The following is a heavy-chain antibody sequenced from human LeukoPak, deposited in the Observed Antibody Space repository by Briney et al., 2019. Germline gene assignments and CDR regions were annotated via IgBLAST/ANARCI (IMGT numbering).Heavy chain of an antibody. Sequence: ASVKVSCKASGYTFTSYAMHWVRQAPGQRLEWMGWINAGNGSTKYSQKFQGRVTITRDTSASTAYMELSSLRSEDTAVYYCARVRMVRGVISYYYGMGVWGKGTTVTVSS. D-gene: IGHD3-10*01. V-gene: IGHV1-3*01. CDR2: INAGNGST. CDR1: GYTFTSYA. J-gene: IGHJ6*04. CDR3: ARVRMVRGVISYYYGMGV.